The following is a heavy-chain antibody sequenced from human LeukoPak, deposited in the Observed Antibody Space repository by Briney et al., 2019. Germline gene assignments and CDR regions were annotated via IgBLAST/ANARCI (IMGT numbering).Heavy chain of an antibody. CDR2: LNPSDGDT. V-gene: IGHV1-46*03. CDR1: GHTFTSNF. J-gene: IGHJ4*02. CDR3: AGETDAFDY. Sequence: ASVKVSCKASGHTFTSNFVHWVRQAPGQGLEWMAVLNPSDGDTTYAQKFQGRITMTRDTSTSTVYMELSSLRAEDTAVYCCAGETDAFDYWGQGTLVTVSS.